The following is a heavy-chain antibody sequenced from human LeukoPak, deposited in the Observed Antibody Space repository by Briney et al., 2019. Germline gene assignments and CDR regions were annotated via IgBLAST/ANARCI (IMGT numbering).Heavy chain of an antibody. CDR2: IKQDGSEK. CDR3: ARVMGNSGFYFDY. V-gene: IGHV3-7*01. J-gene: IGHJ4*02. CDR1: GFTFSSYA. D-gene: IGHD2/OR15-2a*01. Sequence: GGSLRLSCAASGFTFSSYAMSWVRQAPGKGLEWVANIKQDGSEKYYVDSVKGRFTISRDNAKNSLYLQMNSLRAEDTAVYYCARVMGNSGFYFDYWGQGTLVTVSS.